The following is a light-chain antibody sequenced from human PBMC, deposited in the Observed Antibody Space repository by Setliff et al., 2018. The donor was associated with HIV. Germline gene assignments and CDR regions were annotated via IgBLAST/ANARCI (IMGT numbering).Light chain of an antibody. CDR3: QVWDSRSDHWV. V-gene: IGLV3-21*03. CDR2: DDS. Sequence: SNELTQPPSVSVAPGKTARITCGGDNIGSKSVHWYQQKPGQAPVLVVYDDSDRPSGIPERFSGSKSGNTATLTFSRVEAGDEADYYCQVWDSRSDHWVFGGWTKVTVL. J-gene: IGLJ3*02. CDR1: NIGSKS.